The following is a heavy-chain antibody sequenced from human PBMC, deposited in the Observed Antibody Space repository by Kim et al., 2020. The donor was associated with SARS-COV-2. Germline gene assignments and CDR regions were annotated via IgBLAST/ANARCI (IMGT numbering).Heavy chain of an antibody. Sequence: DFARGRFTISRDNSNNTLFLQMNSLTAEDTAVYFCATGASFTASGGSFDPWGQGTLVTVSS. CDR3: ATGASFTASGGSFDP. D-gene: IGHD1-26*01. V-gene: IGHV3-23*01. J-gene: IGHJ5*02.